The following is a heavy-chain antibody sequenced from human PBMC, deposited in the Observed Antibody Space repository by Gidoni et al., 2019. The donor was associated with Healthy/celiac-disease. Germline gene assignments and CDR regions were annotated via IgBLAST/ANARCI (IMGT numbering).Heavy chain of an antibody. CDR1: GLTVSSNY. J-gene: IGHJ3*02. Sequence: EVQLVETGGGLIQPGGSLRLSCAASGLTVSSNYMSWVRQAPGKGLEWVSVIYSGGSTYYADSVKGRFTISRDNSKNTLYLQMNSLRAEDTAVYYCARASPYYYDSSGPNGAFDIWGQGTMVTVSS. CDR2: IYSGGST. V-gene: IGHV3-53*02. D-gene: IGHD3-22*01. CDR3: ARASPYYYDSSGPNGAFDI.